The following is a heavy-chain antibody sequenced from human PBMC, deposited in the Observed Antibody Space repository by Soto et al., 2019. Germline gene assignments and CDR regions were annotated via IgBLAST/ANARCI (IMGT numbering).Heavy chain of an antibody. Sequence: SETLSLTCAVYGGSFSGYYWSWIRQPPGKGLEWIGEINHSGSTNYNPSLKSRVTISVDTSKNQFSLKLSSATAADTAVYYCARGRIMVRGVIDYWGQGTLVTVSS. V-gene: IGHV4-34*01. CDR1: GGSFSGYY. D-gene: IGHD3-10*01. CDR2: INHSGST. CDR3: ARGRIMVRGVIDY. J-gene: IGHJ4*02.